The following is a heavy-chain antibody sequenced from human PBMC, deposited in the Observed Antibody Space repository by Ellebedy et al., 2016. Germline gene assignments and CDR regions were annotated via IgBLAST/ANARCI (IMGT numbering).Heavy chain of an antibody. Sequence: GESLKISCAASGFTFSSYAMSWVRQAPGKGLEWVSSITGSGGTTYYAASVKGRFTISRENSWDTLYLRMNSLRAEDTAIYYCTKGNMAVTGRNGMDVWGQGTTVTVSS. CDR2: ITGSGGTT. CDR3: TKGNMAVTGRNGMDV. D-gene: IGHD6-13*01. CDR1: GFTFSSYA. V-gene: IGHV3-23*01. J-gene: IGHJ6*02.